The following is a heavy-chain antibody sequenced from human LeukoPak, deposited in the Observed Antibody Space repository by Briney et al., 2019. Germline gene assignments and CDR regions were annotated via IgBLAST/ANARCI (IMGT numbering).Heavy chain of an antibody. Sequence: GGSLRLSCAASGNYWMHWVRQAPGKGVVWVSHINSDGSWTSYADSVKGRFTISKDNAKNTVYLQMNNLRAEDTAVYYCVSFYEPYSGRGTLVTVSS. CDR2: INSDGSWT. J-gene: IGHJ4*02. CDR1: GNYW. D-gene: IGHD2-2*01. CDR3: VSFYEPY. V-gene: IGHV3-74*01.